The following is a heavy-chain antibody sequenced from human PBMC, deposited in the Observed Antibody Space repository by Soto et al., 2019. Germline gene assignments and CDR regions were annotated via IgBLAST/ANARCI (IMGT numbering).Heavy chain of an antibody. Sequence: EVQLLESGGGLVQPGGSLRLSCAASGFTFSSYAMSWVRQAPGKGLEWVSAISGSGGSTYYADSVKGRFTISRDNSKKTLYLQMNSLIAEDTAVYYCSKDHRLLPYIIARAGHNFDYWGQGTLVTVSS. D-gene: IGHD2-15*01. CDR1: GFTFSSYA. CDR3: SKDHRLLPYIIARAGHNFDY. CDR2: ISGSGGST. J-gene: IGHJ4*02. V-gene: IGHV3-23*01.